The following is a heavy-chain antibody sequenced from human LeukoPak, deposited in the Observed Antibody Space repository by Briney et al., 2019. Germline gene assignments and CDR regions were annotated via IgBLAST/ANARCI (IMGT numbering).Heavy chain of an antibody. CDR3: ATSGSYYRFEY. D-gene: IGHD1-26*01. Sequence: PGGSLRLSCAASGXTFSSYGMHWVRQAPGKGLEWVAVIWYDGSNKYYADSVKGRFTISRDNSKNTLYLQMNSLRAEDTAVYYCATSGSYYRFEYWGQGTLVTVSS. CDR1: GXTFSSYG. J-gene: IGHJ4*02. CDR2: IWYDGSNK. V-gene: IGHV3-33*01.